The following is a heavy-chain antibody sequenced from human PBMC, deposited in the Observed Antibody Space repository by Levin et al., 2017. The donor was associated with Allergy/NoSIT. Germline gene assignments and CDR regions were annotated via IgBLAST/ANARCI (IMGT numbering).Heavy chain of an antibody. CDR1: VFTFSRYW. CDR2: IKQDGSEK. J-gene: IGHJ3*02. CDR3: ARELGSCSGGSCYRGAFDI. V-gene: IGHV3-7*01. D-gene: IGHD2-15*01. Sequence: GGSLRLSCAASVFTFSRYWMTWVRQAPGKGLEWVANIKQDGSEKYYVDSVKGRFTISRDNAKNSLYLQMNSLRAEDTAVYYCARELGSCSGGSCYRGAFDIWGQGTMVTVSS.